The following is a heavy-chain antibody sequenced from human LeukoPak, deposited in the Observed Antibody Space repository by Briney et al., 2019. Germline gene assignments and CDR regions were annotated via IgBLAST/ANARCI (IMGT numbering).Heavy chain of an antibody. J-gene: IGHJ4*02. CDR3: AKVSVAGTTDFGY. CDR1: EFTFSSYA. D-gene: IGHD6-19*01. Sequence: GRSLRLSCAASEFTFSSYAMHWVRQAPGKGLEWVAVILYDGSNKKYADSVKGRFTISRDNSENTLYLQMNSLRAEDTAVYYCAKVSVAGTTDFGYWGQGTLVTVSS. CDR2: ILYDGSNK. V-gene: IGHV3-30*18.